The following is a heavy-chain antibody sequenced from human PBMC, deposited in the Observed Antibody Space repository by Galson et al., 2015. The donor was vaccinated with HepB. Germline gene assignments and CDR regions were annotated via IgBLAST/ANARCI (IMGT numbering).Heavy chain of an antibody. Sequence: SLRLSCAASGFTFSSYSMNWVRQAPGKGLEWVSSISSSSSYIYYADSVKGRFTISRDNAKNSLYLQMNSLRAEDTAVYYCARDFNSLIYPPGSIAARPGGVSQSRQGYWGQGTLVTVSS. V-gene: IGHV3-21*01. CDR2: ISSSSSYI. CDR3: ARDFNSLIYPPGSIAARPGGVSQSRQGY. J-gene: IGHJ4*02. CDR1: GFTFSSYS. D-gene: IGHD6-6*01.